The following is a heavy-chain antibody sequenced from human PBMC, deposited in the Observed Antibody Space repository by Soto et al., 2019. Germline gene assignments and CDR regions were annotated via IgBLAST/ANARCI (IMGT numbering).Heavy chain of an antibody. D-gene: IGHD2-15*01. V-gene: IGHV1-18*04. CDR2: ISPYNGDT. CDR3: ARTPRAQMIVLEAATRFDY. CDR1: GYTFTTYG. J-gene: IGHJ4*02. Sequence: HVQLVQSGAEVKRPGASLKVSCKASGYTFTTYGFNWVRQAPGQGLEWMGWISPYNGDTNYAQNLQGRVTLTTDTSTSTAYMELRSLTSDDTAVYYCARTPRAQMIVLEAATRFDYWGQGTLVTVSS.